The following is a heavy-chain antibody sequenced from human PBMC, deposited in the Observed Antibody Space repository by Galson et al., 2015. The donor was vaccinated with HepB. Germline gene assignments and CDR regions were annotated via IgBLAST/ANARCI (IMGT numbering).Heavy chain of an antibody. CDR3: ASLDTAMVTGGGY. J-gene: IGHJ4*02. Sequence: SLRLSCAASGFTSSNYWLSWVRQAPGKGLEWLAMIKKDGSEENHLGSVRGRFTISRDNAKKSLYLQMNSLRAEDTAIYYCASLDTAMVTGGGYWGQGTLVTVSS. V-gene: IGHV3-7*01. CDR2: IKKDGSEE. D-gene: IGHD5-18*01. CDR1: GFTSSNYW.